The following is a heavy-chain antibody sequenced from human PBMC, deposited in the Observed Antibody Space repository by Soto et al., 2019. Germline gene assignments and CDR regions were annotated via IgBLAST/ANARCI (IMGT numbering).Heavy chain of an antibody. CDR2: INHSGST. CDR3: ARSGRVFGVVIRYYDGMDV. J-gene: IGHJ6*02. D-gene: IGHD3-3*01. Sequence: SETLCLTCAVYGGSFSGYYWGWIREAPGKGLEGIGEINHSGSTNYNPSLKRRVTISVDTSKNQFSLKLSSVTAADTAVYYCARSGRVFGVVIRYYDGMDVWGQGTTVT. V-gene: IGHV4-34*01. CDR1: GGSFSGYY.